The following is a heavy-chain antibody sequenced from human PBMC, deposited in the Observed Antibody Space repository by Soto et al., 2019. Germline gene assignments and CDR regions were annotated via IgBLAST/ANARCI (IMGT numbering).Heavy chain of an antibody. D-gene: IGHD5-18*01. J-gene: IGHJ4*02. CDR2: ISYDGSNK. CDR3: AKDQWIGYSYGYHFDY. Sequence: QVQLVESGGGVVQPGRSLRLSCAASGFTFSSYGMHWVRQAPGKGLEWVAVISYDGSNKYYADSVKGRFTISRDNSKNTLYLQMNSLRAEDTAVYYCAKDQWIGYSYGYHFDYWGQGTLVTVSS. V-gene: IGHV3-30*18. CDR1: GFTFSSYG.